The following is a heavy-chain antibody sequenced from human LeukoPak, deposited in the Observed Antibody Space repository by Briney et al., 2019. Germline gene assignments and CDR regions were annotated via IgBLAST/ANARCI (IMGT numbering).Heavy chain of an antibody. CDR3: AITGYSGSYGSPWYFDL. CDR2: IYPGDSDT. CDR1: GYSFTSYW. J-gene: IGHJ2*01. V-gene: IGHV5-51*01. Sequence: GESLKISCKGSGYSFTSYWIGWVRQMPGKGLEWMGIIYPGDSDTRYSPSFQGQVTISADKSISTAYLQWSSLKASDTAMYYCAITGYSGSYGSPWYFDLWGRGTLVTVSS. D-gene: IGHD1-26*01.